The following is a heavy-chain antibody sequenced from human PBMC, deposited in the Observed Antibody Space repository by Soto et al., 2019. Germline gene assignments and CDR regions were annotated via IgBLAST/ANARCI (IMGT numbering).Heavy chain of an antibody. CDR2: IFHSGST. D-gene: IGHD5-12*01. J-gene: IGHJ4*02. CDR3: ARGGNRYSSTSYGVGGFDY. Sequence: PSSTXSLTGTGAVSSIIISYWIWIRHPPGKGREWIGYIFHSGSTNYNPSLKSRVTISVDTSKNQFSLNLSSLTTADTAVYFCARGGNRYSSTSYGVGGFDYWGQGTLVTVSS. V-gene: IGHV4-59*01. CDR1: VSSIIISY.